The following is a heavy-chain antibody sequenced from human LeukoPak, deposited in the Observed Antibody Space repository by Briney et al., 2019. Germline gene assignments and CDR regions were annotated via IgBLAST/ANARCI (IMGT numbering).Heavy chain of an antibody. D-gene: IGHD4-23*01. Sequence: GGSLRLSCAASGFTVSSNYMSWVRQAPGKGLEWVSVIYSGGSTYYADSVKGRFTISRDNSKNMLYLQMNSLRAEDTAVYYCARAPALYGGNPPGDYWGQGTLVTVSS. J-gene: IGHJ4*02. CDR1: GFTVSSNY. CDR2: IYSGGST. V-gene: IGHV3-53*01. CDR3: ARAPALYGGNPPGDY.